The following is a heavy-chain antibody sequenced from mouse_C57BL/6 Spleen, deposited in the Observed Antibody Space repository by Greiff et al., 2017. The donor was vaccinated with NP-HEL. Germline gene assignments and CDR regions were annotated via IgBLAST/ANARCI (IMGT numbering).Heavy chain of an antibody. V-gene: IGHV14-2*01. D-gene: IGHD3-2*01. CDR3: ADCSAWFAY. J-gene: IGHJ3*01. CDR2: IDPEDGET. CDR1: GFNIKDYY. Sequence: VQLKESGAELVKPGASVKLSCTASGFNIKDYYMHWVKQRTEQGLEWIGSIDPEDGETKYAPKFQGKATMTADTSSNTAYLQLSSLTSEDTAVDYGADCSAWFAYWGQGTLVTVS.